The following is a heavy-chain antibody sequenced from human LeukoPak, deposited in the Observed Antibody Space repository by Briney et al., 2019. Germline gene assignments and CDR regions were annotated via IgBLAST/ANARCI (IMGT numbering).Heavy chain of an antibody. CDR1: GFTFSSYG. J-gene: IGHJ4*02. CDR3: ARDGGLYYFDY. Sequence: GGSLRLSCAASGFTFSSYGMHWVRQAPGKGLEWVAVIWYDGSNKYYVDSVKGRFTISRDNSKNTLYLQMNSLRAEDTAVYYCARDGGLYYFDYRGQGTLVTVSS. CDR2: IWYDGSNK. D-gene: IGHD3-16*01. V-gene: IGHV3-33*01.